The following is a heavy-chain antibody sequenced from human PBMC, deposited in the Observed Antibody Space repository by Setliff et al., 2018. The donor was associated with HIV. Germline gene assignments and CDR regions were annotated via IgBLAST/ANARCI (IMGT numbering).Heavy chain of an antibody. CDR3: ARGPWSKVVTTDTFDI. CDR1: GYTFTAYV. J-gene: IGHJ3*02. V-gene: IGHV1-3*01. D-gene: IGHD1-26*01. CDR2: INAGNGNT. Sequence: ASVKVSCKASGYTFTAYVMHWVRQAPGQRLEWMGWINAGNGNTKYSQKFQGRVTFLRDTSASTAYMELSSLRPEDTAVYYCARGPWSKVVTTDTFDIWGQGTMVTVSS.